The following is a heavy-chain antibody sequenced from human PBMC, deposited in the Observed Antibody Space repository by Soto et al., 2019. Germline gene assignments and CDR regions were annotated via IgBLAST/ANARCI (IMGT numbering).Heavy chain of an antibody. J-gene: IGHJ4*02. CDR3: ASSDTMTVLRFLEWLLYY. D-gene: IGHD3-3*01. V-gene: IGHV1-69*06. CDR2: IIQIFCTA. Sequence: QVQLVQSGAEVKKPGSSVKVSCKASGGTFSSYAISWVRQAPGQGLEWMGGIIQIFCTANYAQKFQGRVTITADKSTSTAYMELSSLRSEDTAVYYCASSDTMTVLRFLEWLLYYWGQGTLVTVSS. CDR1: GGTFSSYA.